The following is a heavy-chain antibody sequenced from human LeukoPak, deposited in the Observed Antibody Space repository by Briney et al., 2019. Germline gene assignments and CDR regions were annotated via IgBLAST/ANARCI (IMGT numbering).Heavy chain of an antibody. J-gene: IGHJ3*02. D-gene: IGHD4-17*01. CDR3: ARLRDDAFDI. CDR2: IYYSGST. CDR1: GGSISGYY. V-gene: IGHV4-59*08. Sequence: SETLSLTCTVSGGSISGYYWSWIRQPPGKGLEWIGYIYYSGSTNYNPSLKSRVTISVDTSKNQFSLKLSSVTAADTAVYYCARLRDDAFDIWGQGTMVTVSS.